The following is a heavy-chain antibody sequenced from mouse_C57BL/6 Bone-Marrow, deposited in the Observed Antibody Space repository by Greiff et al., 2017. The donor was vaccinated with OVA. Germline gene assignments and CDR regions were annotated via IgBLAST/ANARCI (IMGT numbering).Heavy chain of an antibody. CDR2: IRNKANGYTT. D-gene: IGHD1-1*01. V-gene: IGHV7-3*01. J-gene: IGHJ4*01. CDR1: GFTFTDYY. CDR3: ARYFYGSSYGAMDY. Sequence: EVNLVESGGGLVQPGGSLSLSCAASGFTFTDYYMSWVRQPPGKALEWLGFIRNKANGYTTEYSASVKGRFTISRDNSQSILYLQMNALRAEDSATYYCARYFYGSSYGAMDYWGQGTSVTVSS.